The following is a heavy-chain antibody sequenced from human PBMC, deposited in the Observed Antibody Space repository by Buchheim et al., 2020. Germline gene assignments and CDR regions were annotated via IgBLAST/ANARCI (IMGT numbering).Heavy chain of an antibody. CDR1: GFTFSSAA. J-gene: IGHJ4*02. CDR2: LTISGDFT. CDR3: AKEVRPNDF. Sequence: EVHLVQSGEGLVQPGGSLRLSCEASGFTFSSAAMTWVRQAPGKGLEWVSSLTISGDFTYYADSVRGRFSISRDNSKNTLYLQMNSLRAEDTAVYYCAKEVRPNDFWGQGTL. V-gene: IGHV3-23*04.